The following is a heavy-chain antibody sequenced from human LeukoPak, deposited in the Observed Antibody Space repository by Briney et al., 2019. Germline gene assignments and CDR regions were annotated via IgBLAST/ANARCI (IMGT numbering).Heavy chain of an antibody. V-gene: IGHV3-23*01. J-gene: IGHJ4*02. CDR3: AKGLHFHRDY. D-gene: IGHD2/OR15-2a*01. CDR2: ISGTGDTT. CDR1: GFTFRDYA. Sequence: GGSLRLSCAASGFTFRDYAMTWVRQAPGKGLEWVSAISGTGDTTNYAESVQGRFSISRDNAKNTVYLQMNSLRAEDTAVYFCAKGLHFHRDYWGQGTLVTVSS.